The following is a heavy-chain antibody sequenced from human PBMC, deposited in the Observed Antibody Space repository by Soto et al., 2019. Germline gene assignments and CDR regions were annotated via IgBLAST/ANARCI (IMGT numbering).Heavy chain of an antibody. Sequence: EVELVESGGGLVQPGGSLRLSCAASGFMFRSHAMNWVRQAPGKGLEWVSYIGTSSSLIYYADSVRGRFIVSRDDAKNSLFLQMNSLRAEDAAVYYCTRDMWTNSGTWESNHWGQGILVTVSS. CDR1: GFMFRSHA. V-gene: IGHV3-48*04. D-gene: IGHD6-13*01. CDR3: TRDMWTNSGTWESNH. J-gene: IGHJ5*02. CDR2: IGTSSSLI.